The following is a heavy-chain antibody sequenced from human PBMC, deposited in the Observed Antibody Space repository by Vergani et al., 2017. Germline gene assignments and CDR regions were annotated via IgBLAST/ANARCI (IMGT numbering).Heavy chain of an antibody. CDR2: ISVSGTSI. J-gene: IGHJ3*02. D-gene: IGHD1-14*01. CDR1: GFTFNAYY. CDR3: ARVGTWAFDI. Sequence: GQLVESGGGLVKPGGSLRLSCEASGFTFNAYYMSWVRQAPGRGLECVSYISVSGTSIHYADSVKGRFTISRDNAKSSLSLQMHSLTAEDTAVYFCARVGTWAFDIWGQGTVVTVSS. V-gene: IGHV3-11*01.